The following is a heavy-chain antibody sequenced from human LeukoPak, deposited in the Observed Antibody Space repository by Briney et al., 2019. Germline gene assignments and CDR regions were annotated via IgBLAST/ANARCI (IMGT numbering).Heavy chain of an antibody. CDR2: INHSGST. Sequence: SETLSLTCAVYGGSFSGYYWSWIRQPPGKGLEGIGEINHSGSTNYNPSLKSRVTISVDTSKNQFSLKLSSVTAADTAVYYCARAGRVNYYGSGSYWLNYWGQGTLVTVSS. J-gene: IGHJ4*02. D-gene: IGHD3-10*01. CDR3: ARAGRVNYYGSGSYWLNY. CDR1: GGSFSGYY. V-gene: IGHV4-34*01.